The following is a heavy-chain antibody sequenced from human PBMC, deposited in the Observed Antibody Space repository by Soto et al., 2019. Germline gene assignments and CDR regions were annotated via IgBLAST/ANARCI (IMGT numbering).Heavy chain of an antibody. CDR1: GGTFSSYA. CDR2: IIPIFGTA. D-gene: IGHD3-3*01. J-gene: IGHJ4*02. Sequence: SVKVSCKASGGTFSSYAISWVRQAPGQGLEWMGGIIPIFGTANYAQKFQGRVTITADESTSTAYMELSSLRSEDTAVCYCARDQGGFWSGSWSRLDYWGQGTLVTVSS. CDR3: ARDQGGFWSGSWSRLDY. V-gene: IGHV1-69*13.